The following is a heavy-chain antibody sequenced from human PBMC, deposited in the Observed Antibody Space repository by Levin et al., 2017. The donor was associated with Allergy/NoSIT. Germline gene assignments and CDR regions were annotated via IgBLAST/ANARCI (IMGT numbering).Heavy chain of an antibody. D-gene: IGHD6-6*01. Sequence: GESLKISCKGSGYSFATYWIGWVRQMPGKGLEWMGIIYPGDSDTRYSPSFQGQVTISADKSISTAYLQWSSLKASDPAMYYCARLSMGAARPLGFLGAFDIWGQGTMVTVSS. CDR1: GYSFATYW. CDR2: IYPGDSDT. J-gene: IGHJ3*02. V-gene: IGHV5-51*01. CDR3: ARLSMGAARPLGFLGAFDI.